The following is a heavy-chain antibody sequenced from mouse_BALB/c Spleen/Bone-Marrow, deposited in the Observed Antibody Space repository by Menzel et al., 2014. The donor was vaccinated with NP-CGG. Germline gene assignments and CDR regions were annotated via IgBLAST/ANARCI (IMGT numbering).Heavy chain of an antibody. D-gene: IGHD2-10*01. CDR1: GFNIXDTY. Sequence: EVQLQQSGAELVRPGASVKLSCTASGFNIXDTYMHWVKKRPEQGLEWIGRIDPANGNTKYDPKFQGKATVTADTSSNTVYLQLSSLTSEDTAVYYCARAYYGNYPYVMDYWGQGTSVTVSS. CDR3: ARAYYGNYPYVMDY. J-gene: IGHJ4*01. CDR2: IDPANGNT. V-gene: IGHV14-3*02.